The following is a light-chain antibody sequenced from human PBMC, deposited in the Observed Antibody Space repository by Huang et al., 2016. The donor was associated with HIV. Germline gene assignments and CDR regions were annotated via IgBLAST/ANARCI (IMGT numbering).Light chain of an antibody. CDR3: QQRSNWRT. J-gene: IGKJ5*01. CDR2: DAS. CDR1: QIGSSY. Sequence: EIVLTQSPATLSLSPGERATLSCRASQIGSSYLAWYQQKPGQAPRRLIYDASNRATGIPARFSGSGSGTDFTLTISSLEPEDFAVYYCQQRSNWRTFGQGTRLEIK. V-gene: IGKV3-11*01.